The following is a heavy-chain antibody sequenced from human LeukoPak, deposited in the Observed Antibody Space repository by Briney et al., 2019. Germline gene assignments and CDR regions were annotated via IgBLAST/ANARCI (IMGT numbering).Heavy chain of an antibody. D-gene: IGHD6-13*01. V-gene: IGHV4-34*01. J-gene: IGHJ5*02. CDR1: GGSFSGYY. CDR3: ARGLAEAGTGYWFDP. Sequence: SETLSLTCAVYGGSFSGYYWIWIRQPPGKGLEWIGEINHSGSTNYNPSLKSRVTISVDTSKNQSSLKLRSVTAADTAVYYCARGLAEAGTGYWFDPWGQGTLVTVSS. CDR2: INHSGST.